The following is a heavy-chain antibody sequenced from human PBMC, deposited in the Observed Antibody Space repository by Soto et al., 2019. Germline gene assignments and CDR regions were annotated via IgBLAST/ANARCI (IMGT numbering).Heavy chain of an antibody. Sequence: SETLSLTCAVYGGSFSGYYWSWIRQPPGKGLEWIGEINHSGSTNYNPSLKSRVTISVDTSKNQFSLKLSSVTAADTAVYYCARARYMGARTAYYFYGMDGWGQGTTVTVSS. CDR1: GGSFSGYY. J-gene: IGHJ6*02. CDR3: ARARYMGARTAYYFYGMDG. D-gene: IGHD1-26*01. V-gene: IGHV4-34*01. CDR2: INHSGST.